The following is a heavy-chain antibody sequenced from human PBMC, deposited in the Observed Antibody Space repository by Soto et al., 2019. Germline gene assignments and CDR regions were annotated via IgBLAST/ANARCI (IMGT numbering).Heavy chain of an antibody. CDR2: MYYSGST. J-gene: IGHJ5*02. Sequence: SETLSLTCTVSGGSTSSYYWNWIRQSPGKGLEWIGYMYYSGSTNYNPSLKSRVTISLDTSKNQFSLKLSSVTAADTAVYYCARDLWGGSGWFDPWGQGTLVTVSS. D-gene: IGHD2-15*01. CDR3: ARDLWGGSGWFDP. V-gene: IGHV4-59*01. CDR1: GGSTSSYY.